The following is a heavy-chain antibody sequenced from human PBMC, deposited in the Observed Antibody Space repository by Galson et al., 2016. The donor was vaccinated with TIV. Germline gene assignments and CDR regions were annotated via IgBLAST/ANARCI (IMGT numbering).Heavy chain of an antibody. CDR1: GYNFTNYY. J-gene: IGHJ6*02. D-gene: IGHD5-18*01. Sequence: SVKVSCKASGYNFTNYYLHWVRQAPGQGLEWMINPSGGRTSYSQKVQGRLTMTSETSTTTIYMDLTSLTSEDTAIYYCATDRNTAMDTYYYYYGVDVWGQVTTVTVSS. CDR3: ATDRNTAMDTYYYYYGVDV. CDR2: INPSGGRT. V-gene: IGHV1-46*01.